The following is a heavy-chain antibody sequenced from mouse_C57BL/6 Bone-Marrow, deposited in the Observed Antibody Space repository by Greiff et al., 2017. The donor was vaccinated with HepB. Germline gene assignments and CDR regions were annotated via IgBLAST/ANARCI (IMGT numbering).Heavy chain of an antibody. Sequence: VQLKESGGGLVQPGGSLSLSCAASGFTFTDYYMSWVRQPPGKALEWLGFIRNKANGYTTEYSASVKGRFTISRDNSQSILYLQMNALRAEDSATYYCARYMAAQALYYFDYWGQGTTLTVSS. D-gene: IGHD3-2*02. CDR2: IRNKANGYTT. CDR3: ARYMAAQALYYFDY. V-gene: IGHV7-3*01. CDR1: GFTFTDYY. J-gene: IGHJ2*01.